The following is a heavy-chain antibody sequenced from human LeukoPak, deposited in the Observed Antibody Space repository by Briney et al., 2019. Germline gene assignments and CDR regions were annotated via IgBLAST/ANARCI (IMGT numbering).Heavy chain of an antibody. CDR1: RYSFTTYS. CDR3: ARSALLICVPLFDY. D-gene: IGHD2-2*01. CDR2: IYSGGSDT. J-gene: IGHJ4*02. V-gene: IGHV5-51*01. Sequence: GQSLKISCHVYRYSFTTYSIACTRHMPGKGLEWMGFIYSGGSDTRCSPSFQGQVTISADKSISTVYLQWSSLKASDTAMYYCARSALLICVPLFDYWGQGTLVTVSS.